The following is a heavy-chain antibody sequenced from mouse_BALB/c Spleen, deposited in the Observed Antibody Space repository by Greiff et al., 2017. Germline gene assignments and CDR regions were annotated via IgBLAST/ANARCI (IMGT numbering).Heavy chain of an antibody. J-gene: IGHJ4*01. CDR1: GFTFSSFG. CDR3: ATLYYSNYDYAMDY. V-gene: IGHV5-17*02. Sequence: EVKLVESGGGLVQPGGSRKLSCAASGFTFSSFGMHWVRQAPEKGLEWVAYISSGSSTIYYADTVKGRFTISRDNPKNTLFLQMTSLRSEDTAMYYCATLYYSNYDYAMDYWGQGTSVTVSS. D-gene: IGHD2-5*01. CDR2: ISSGSSTI.